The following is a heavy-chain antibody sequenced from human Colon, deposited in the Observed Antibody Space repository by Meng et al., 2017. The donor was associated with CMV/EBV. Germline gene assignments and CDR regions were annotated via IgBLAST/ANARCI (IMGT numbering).Heavy chain of an antibody. J-gene: IGHJ5*02. Sequence: GESLKISCAASGFTFSAYPIHWVRQAPGKGLEWVVIISHDGTKKNYAESVKGRFTISRDNSQNTVTVQMNSLRGGDTALYYCARGSNSSVDPWGQGTLVTVSS. CDR2: ISHDGTKK. V-gene: IGHV3-30*04. CDR1: GFTFSAYP. D-gene: IGHD4-11*01. CDR3: ARGSNSSVDP.